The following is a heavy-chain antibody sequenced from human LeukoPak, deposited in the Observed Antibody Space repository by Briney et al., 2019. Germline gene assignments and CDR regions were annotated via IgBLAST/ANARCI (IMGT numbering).Heavy chain of an antibody. V-gene: IGHV3-48*03. CDR3: ANLLRWEPY. D-gene: IGHD4-23*01. Sequence: GGSLRLSCAASAFTFRNYEMNWVRQAPGKGLEWLSYISTSGTTIYYADSVKGRFTISRDNSKNTLYLQMNSLRAEDTAVYYCANLLRWEPYWGQGTLVTVSS. CDR2: ISTSGTTI. J-gene: IGHJ4*02. CDR1: AFTFRNYE.